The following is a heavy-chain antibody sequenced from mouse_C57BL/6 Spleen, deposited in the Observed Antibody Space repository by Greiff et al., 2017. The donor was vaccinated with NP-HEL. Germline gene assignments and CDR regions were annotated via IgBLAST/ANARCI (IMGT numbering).Heavy chain of an antibody. V-gene: IGHV5-17*01. J-gene: IGHJ4*01. Sequence: EVKLVESGGGLVKPGGSLKLSCAASGFTFSDYGMHWVRQAPEKGLEWVAYISSGSSTIYYADTVKGRFTISRDNAKNTLFLQMTSLRSEDTAMYYCASPEYYGSSSMDYWGQGTSVTVSS. CDR2: ISSGSSTI. CDR3: ASPEYYGSSSMDY. CDR1: GFTFSDYG. D-gene: IGHD1-1*01.